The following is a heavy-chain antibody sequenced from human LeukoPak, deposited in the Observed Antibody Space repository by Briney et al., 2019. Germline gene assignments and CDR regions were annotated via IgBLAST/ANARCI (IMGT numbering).Heavy chain of an antibody. J-gene: IGHJ4*02. CDR2: ISGSGGIT. D-gene: IGHD6-19*01. CDR3: SKASSGWNKPLDY. Sequence: GGSLRLSCAASGFTFSSYAMSWVRQAPGKGLEWVSVISGSGGITYYADSVKGRFTISRDNSKNTLYLQMNSLRDEDTAVYYCSKASSGWNKPLDYWGQGTLVTVSS. V-gene: IGHV3-23*01. CDR1: GFTFSSYA.